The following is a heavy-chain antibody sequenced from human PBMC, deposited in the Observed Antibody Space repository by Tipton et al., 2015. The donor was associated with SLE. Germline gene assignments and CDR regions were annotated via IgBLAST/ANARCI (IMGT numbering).Heavy chain of an antibody. V-gene: IGHV4-59*11. CDR1: GDSISSHY. CDR3: ARVSDSSTPFFAS. CDR2: IYYSGST. D-gene: IGHD6-13*01. Sequence: TLSLTCTVSGDSISSHYWSWIRQPQGKGLEWIGYIYYSGSTNYNPSLKSRVTISMDTYKNHFSLKLSSVTAADTAVYYCARVSDSSTPFFASWGQGTLLTVSA. J-gene: IGHJ4*02.